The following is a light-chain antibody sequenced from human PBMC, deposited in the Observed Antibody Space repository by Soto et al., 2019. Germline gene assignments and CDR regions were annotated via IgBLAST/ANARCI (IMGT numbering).Light chain of an antibody. V-gene: IGLV2-11*01. J-gene: IGLJ1*01. CDR3: CSSGGSPTYV. CDR2: DVS. Sequence: QSVLTQPRSVSGSPKQSVTISCTGTSSDVGTYNYVSWFQQHPGKAPKLMISDVSKRPSGVPDRFSGSKSGNTASLTISGLQAEDEADYYCCSSGGSPTYVFGTGTKLTVL. CDR1: SSDVGTYNY.